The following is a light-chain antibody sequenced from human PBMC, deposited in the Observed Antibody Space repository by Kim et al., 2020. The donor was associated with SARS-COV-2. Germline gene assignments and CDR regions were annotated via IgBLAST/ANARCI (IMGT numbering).Light chain of an antibody. CDR3: QHYDTSPLT. J-gene: IGKJ4*01. V-gene: IGKV3-20*01. Sequence: SPGERATRSCRASQSVTRNYLAWYQKKPGQAPRLLIYDASRRATGIPDRFSGSGSGTDFTLTVSRLEPEDFAVYYCQHYDTSPLTFGGGTKVDIK. CDR2: DAS. CDR1: QSVTRNY.